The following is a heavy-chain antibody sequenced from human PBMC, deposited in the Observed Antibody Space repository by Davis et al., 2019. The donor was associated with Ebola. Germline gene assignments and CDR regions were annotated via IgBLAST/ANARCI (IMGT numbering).Heavy chain of an antibody. CDR2: ISGTGGGT. D-gene: IGHD3-22*01. Sequence: GESLKISCAASKFTFSRYAMSWVRQAPGKGPEWVSAISGTGGGTYYTDSVKGRFTISRDNSKNTLYLQIYSLRAEDTAVYYCAKDMIDEGLTSPHPDFQHWGQGTLVTVSS. CDR1: KFTFSRYA. CDR3: AKDMIDEGLTSPHPDFQH. J-gene: IGHJ1*01. V-gene: IGHV3-23*01.